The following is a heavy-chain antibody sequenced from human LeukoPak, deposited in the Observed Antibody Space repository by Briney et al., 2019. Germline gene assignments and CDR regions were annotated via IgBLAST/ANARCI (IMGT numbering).Heavy chain of an antibody. V-gene: IGHV3-20*04. CDR2: INWNGGST. CDR3: ARGYYYYYMDV. CDR1: GFSFDDYA. J-gene: IGHJ6*03. Sequence: RPGGSLTLSCAASGFSFDDYAMHWVRQAPGKGLEWVSGINWNGGSTGYADSVKGRFTISRDNAKNSLYLQMNSLRAEDTALYYCARGYYYYYMDVWGKGTTVTVSS.